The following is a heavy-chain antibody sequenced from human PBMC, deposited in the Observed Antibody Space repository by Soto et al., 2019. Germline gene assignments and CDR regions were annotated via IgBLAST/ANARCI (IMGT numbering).Heavy chain of an antibody. CDR1: GGTFSSYA. V-gene: IGHV1-46*01. CDR2: INPSGGST. J-gene: IGHJ4*02. CDR3: ARSYDFWSGSPEGFDY. Sequence: GASVKVSCKASGGTFSSYAISWVRQAPGQGLEWMGIINPSGGSTNHNPSLKSRVTISVDTSKNQFSLKLSSVTAADTAVYYCARSYDFWSGSPEGFDYWGQGTRVNVSS. D-gene: IGHD3-3*01.